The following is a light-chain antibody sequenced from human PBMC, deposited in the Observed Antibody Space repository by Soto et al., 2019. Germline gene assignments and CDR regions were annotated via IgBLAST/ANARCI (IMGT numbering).Light chain of an antibody. CDR3: QKYNCASKT. CDR1: QAISNY. Sequence: DIQMTQSPSSLSASVGDRVTITCRASQAISNYLAWYQQKPGEVPKLLIYAASSLQKGVQARLSVGGSGTLFALTISSLQPDDVATYSCQKYNCASKTFGRGNRLEIK. CDR2: AAS. V-gene: IGKV1-27*01. J-gene: IGKJ2*01.